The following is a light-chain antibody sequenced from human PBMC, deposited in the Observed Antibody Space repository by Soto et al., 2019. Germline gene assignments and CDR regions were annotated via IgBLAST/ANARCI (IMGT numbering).Light chain of an antibody. CDR3: QQYSVWPLT. CDR2: DAS. J-gene: IGKJ4*01. CDR1: QNIDNK. V-gene: IGKV3-15*01. Sequence: EIVMTQSPATLSVSPGERSTLSCRASQNIDNKLVWYQQKPGQVPRLLIYDASTRATGIPARFSGSGSGTEFTLTISSLQSEDFAVYYCQQYSVWPLTFGGGTKVDIK.